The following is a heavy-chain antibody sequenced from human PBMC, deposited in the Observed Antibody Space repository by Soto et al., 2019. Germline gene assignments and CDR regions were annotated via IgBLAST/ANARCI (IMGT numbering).Heavy chain of an antibody. CDR3: ARAMAVPADFDY. CDR1: GYTFTGYA. Sequence: QVQLVQSGAEEKKPGASVKVSCKASGYTFTGYAMHWVRQAPGQRLEWMGWINAGNGNTKYSQKFQGRVTITRDTSASTAYMELSSLRSVDTAVYYCARAMAVPADFDYWGQGTLVTVSS. V-gene: IGHV1-3*05. CDR2: INAGNGNT. D-gene: IGHD6-19*01. J-gene: IGHJ4*02.